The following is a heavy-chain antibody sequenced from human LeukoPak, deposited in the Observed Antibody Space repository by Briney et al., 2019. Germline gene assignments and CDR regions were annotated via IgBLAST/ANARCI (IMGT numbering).Heavy chain of an antibody. CDR2: ISGGGGST. V-gene: IGHV3-23*01. J-gene: IGHJ5*02. Sequence: GGSLRLSCAASGFPFSSYAMTWVRQAPGKGLEWVSTISGGGGSTYYADSVKGRFTISRDNSKNTLYLQMNSLRAEDTAVYYCARDYSSSWYPGNWFDPWGQGTLVTVSS. CDR3: ARDYSSSWYPGNWFDP. CDR1: GFPFSSYA. D-gene: IGHD6-13*01.